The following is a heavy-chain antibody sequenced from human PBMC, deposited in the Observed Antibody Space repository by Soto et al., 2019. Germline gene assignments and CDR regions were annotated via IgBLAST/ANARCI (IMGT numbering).Heavy chain of an antibody. CDR2: IYHSGST. CDR1: GGSISSSNW. V-gene: IGHV4-4*02. D-gene: IGHD4-17*01. J-gene: IGHJ4*02. Sequence: QVQLQESGPGLVKPSGTLSLTCAVSGGSISSSNWWSWVRQPPGKGLEWIGEIYHSGSTNYNPSRQSRVTISVDKSKNQFSLKLSSVTAADTAVYYCARGAHTTVSPLDYWGQGTLVTVSS. CDR3: ARGAHTTVSPLDY.